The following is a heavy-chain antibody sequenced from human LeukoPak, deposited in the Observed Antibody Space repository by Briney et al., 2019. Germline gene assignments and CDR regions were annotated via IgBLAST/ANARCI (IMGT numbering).Heavy chain of an antibody. Sequence: GGSLRLSCTVSGFTVSSNSMSWVRQAPGKGLEWVSYISSSGSTIYYADSVKGRFTTSRDNAKNSLYLQMNSLRAEDTAVYYCARVKVVVAATPYYYYMDVWGKGTTVTVSS. CDR1: GFTVSSNS. CDR3: ARVKVVVAATPYYYYMDV. CDR2: ISSSGSTI. J-gene: IGHJ6*03. D-gene: IGHD2-15*01. V-gene: IGHV3-11*04.